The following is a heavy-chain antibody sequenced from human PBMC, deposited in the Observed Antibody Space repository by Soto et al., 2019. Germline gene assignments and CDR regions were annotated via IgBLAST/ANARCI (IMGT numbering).Heavy chain of an antibody. D-gene: IGHD3-3*01. CDR1: GGSFSGYY. CDR2: INHSGST. Sequence: SETLSLTCAVYGGSFSGYYWSLLRQPPGKGLEWIGEINHSGSTNYNPSLKSRVTISVDTSKNQFSLKLSSVTAADTAVYYCARSGRFLEWLLSPRYMDVWGKGTTVTVS. CDR3: ARSGRFLEWLLSPRYMDV. J-gene: IGHJ6*03. V-gene: IGHV4-34*01.